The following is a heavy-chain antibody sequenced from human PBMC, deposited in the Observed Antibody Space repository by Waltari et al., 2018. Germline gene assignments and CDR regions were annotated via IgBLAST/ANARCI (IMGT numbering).Heavy chain of an antibody. CDR3: ARGLGAIY. CDR1: GGSISTNSYI. Sequence: QVQMQESGPGLVRPSETLSLTCAVSGGSISTNSYIWGWIRQPPGKGLEWIASFNYGGNTYYNPSLKSRVTISGDTSKNQFSLNLTSVTAADTAVYYCARGLGAIYWGHGTLVTVS. V-gene: IGHV4-39*07. J-gene: IGHJ4*01. D-gene: IGHD1-26*01. CDR2: FNYGGNT.